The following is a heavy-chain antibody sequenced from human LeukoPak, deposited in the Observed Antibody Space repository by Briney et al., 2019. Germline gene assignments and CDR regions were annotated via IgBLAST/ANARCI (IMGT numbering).Heavy chain of an antibody. V-gene: IGHV3-7*04. Sequence: GGSLRLSCTASGFTFSDYCMNWVRQAPGKGLESVANINQDGSNKYSVDSVKGRFTISRDNAKKSLYLQMNSLRAEDAAVYYWARDLSQFCSGTYDYWGQGTLVTVSS. CDR1: GFTFSDYC. J-gene: IGHJ4*02. D-gene: IGHD3-10*02. CDR3: ARDLSQFCSGTYDY. CDR2: INQDGSNK.